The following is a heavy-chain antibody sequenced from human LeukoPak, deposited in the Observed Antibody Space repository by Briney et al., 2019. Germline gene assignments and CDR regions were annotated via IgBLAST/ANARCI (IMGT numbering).Heavy chain of an antibody. D-gene: IGHD1-26*01. CDR3: ATDRNSGKYYNY. CDR1: GFTFSNYA. CDR2: IYYDGSNQ. V-gene: IGHV3-33*08. Sequence: PGGSLRLSCAGSGFTFSNYAMTWVRQAPGKGLEWVAVIYYDGSNQYYADSVKGRFTVSRDNAKNTLYLQMDSLRAEDTAVYYCATDRNSGKYYNYWGQGTLVTVSS. J-gene: IGHJ4*02.